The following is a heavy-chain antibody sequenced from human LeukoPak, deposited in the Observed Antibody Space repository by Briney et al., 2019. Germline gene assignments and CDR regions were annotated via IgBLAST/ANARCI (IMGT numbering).Heavy chain of an antibody. CDR1: GGTFSSYT. Sequence: ASVKVSCKASGGTFSSYTISWVRQAPGQGLEWMGRIIPILGIANYAQKFQGRVTITADKSTSTAYMELSSLRSEDTAVYYCARAPPESSRRPQMYFDLWGRGTLVTVSS. V-gene: IGHV1-69*02. J-gene: IGHJ2*01. CDR2: IIPILGIA. D-gene: IGHD6-13*01. CDR3: ARAPPESSRRPQMYFDL.